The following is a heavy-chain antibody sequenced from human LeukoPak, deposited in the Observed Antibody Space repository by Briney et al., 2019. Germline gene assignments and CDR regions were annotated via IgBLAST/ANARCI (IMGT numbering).Heavy chain of an antibody. CDR1: GGSFSGYY. CDR3: ARHVDSSGPYYFDY. V-gene: IGHV4-34*01. CDR2: INHSGST. J-gene: IGHJ4*02. Sequence: SETLSLTCAVYGGSFSGYYWSWIRQPPGKGLEWIGEINHSGSTNYNPSLKSRVTISVDTSKNQFSLKLSSVTAADTAVYYCARHVDSSGPYYFDYWGQGTLVTVSS. D-gene: IGHD3-22*01.